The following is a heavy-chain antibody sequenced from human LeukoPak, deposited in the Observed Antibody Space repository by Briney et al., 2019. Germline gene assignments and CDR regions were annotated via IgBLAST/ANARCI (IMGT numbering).Heavy chain of an antibody. Sequence: ASVKVSCKASGYTFTGYYMHWVRQAPGQGLEWMGWINPNSGGTNYAQKFQGRDTMTRDTSISTAYMELSRLRSDDTAVYYCARFSSSWYAGDDAFDIWGQGTMVTVSS. CDR3: ARFSSSWYAGDDAFDI. J-gene: IGHJ3*02. CDR1: GYTFTGYY. CDR2: INPNSGGT. V-gene: IGHV1-2*02. D-gene: IGHD6-13*01.